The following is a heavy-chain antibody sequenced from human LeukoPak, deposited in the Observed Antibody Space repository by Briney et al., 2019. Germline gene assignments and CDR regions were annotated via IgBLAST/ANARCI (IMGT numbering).Heavy chain of an antibody. CDR1: GFTVSSNY. Sequence: GGSLRLSCAASGFTVSSNYMSWVRQAPGKGLEWVSVIYSGGSTYYADSVKGRFTISRDNSKNTLYLQMNSLRAEDTAVYYCARMSRGYYYGMDVWGQGTTVTVSS. CDR3: ARMSRGYYYGMDV. CDR2: IYSGGST. V-gene: IGHV3-53*01. J-gene: IGHJ6*02.